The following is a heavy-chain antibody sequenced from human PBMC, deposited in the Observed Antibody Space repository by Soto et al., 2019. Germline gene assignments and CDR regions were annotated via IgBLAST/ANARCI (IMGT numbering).Heavy chain of an antibody. Sequence: ASVKVSCKASGYTFTSYDINWVRQATGQGLEWMGWMNPNSGNTGYAQKFQGRVTMTRNTSISTAYMELSSLRSEDTAVYYCARGLRDVVADWFDPWGQGTLVTVSS. CDR1: GYTFTSYD. V-gene: IGHV1-8*01. D-gene: IGHD2-15*01. J-gene: IGHJ5*02. CDR2: MNPNSGNT. CDR3: ARGLRDVVADWFDP.